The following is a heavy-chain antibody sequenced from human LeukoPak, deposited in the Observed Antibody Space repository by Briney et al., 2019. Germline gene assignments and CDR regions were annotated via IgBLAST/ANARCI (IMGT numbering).Heavy chain of an antibody. Sequence: GGSLRLSCAASGFTFSSYAMHWVRQAPGKGLEWVAVISYDGSNKYYADSVKGRFTISRDDAQKSLYLEMNRLRVEDTAVYYCADPGVGHWGQGTLVAVSA. V-gene: IGHV3-30-3*01. CDR2: ISYDGSNK. D-gene: IGHD2-8*01. CDR3: ADPGVGH. J-gene: IGHJ4*02. CDR1: GFTFSSYA.